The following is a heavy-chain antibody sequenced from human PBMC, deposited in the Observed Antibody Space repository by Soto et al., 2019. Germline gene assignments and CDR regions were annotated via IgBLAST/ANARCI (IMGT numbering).Heavy chain of an antibody. CDR1: VYSFTSYW. CDR3: ATAGN. V-gene: IGHV5-10-1*01. J-gene: IGHJ4*02. Sequence: PXESLKISCKGSVYSFTSYWISWVRQMPGKGVDWMGRIDPSDSYTNYSPSFQGHVTISADKYISTAYLQWSSLKPSDTAMYYCATAGNWGQGTLVTVSS. CDR2: IDPSDSYT. D-gene: IGHD1-1*01.